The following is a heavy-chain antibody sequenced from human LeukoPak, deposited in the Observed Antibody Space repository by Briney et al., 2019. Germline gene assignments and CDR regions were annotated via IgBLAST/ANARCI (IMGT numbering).Heavy chain of an antibody. CDR3: ARWGYYVNAFDI. D-gene: IGHD3-22*01. CDR2: IYYSGST. CDR1: GGSISSYY. Sequence: SETLSLTCTVSGGSISSYYWSWIRQPPGKGLEWIGYIYYSGSTNYNPSLKSRVTISVDTSKNQFSLKLSSVTAADTAVYYCARWGYYVNAFDIWGQGTMVTVSS. V-gene: IGHV4-59*01. J-gene: IGHJ3*02.